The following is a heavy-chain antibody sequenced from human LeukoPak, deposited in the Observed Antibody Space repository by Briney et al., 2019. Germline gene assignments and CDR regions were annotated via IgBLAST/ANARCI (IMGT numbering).Heavy chain of an antibody. CDR1: GYTFTSYG. CDR3: ATIPGGNYYDSSGGY. Sequence: GASVKVSCKASGYTFTSYGISWVRQAPGQGLEWMGWISAYNGNTNYAQKLQGRVTMTTSTSTSTAYMELRSLRSDDTAVYYCATIPGGNYYDSSGGYWGQGTLVTVSS. V-gene: IGHV1-18*01. D-gene: IGHD3-22*01. CDR2: ISAYNGNT. J-gene: IGHJ4*02.